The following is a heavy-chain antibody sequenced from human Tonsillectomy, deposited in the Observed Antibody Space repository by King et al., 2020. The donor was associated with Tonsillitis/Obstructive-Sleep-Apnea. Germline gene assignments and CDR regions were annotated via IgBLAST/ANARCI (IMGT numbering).Heavy chain of an antibody. CDR1: GFTFSSYS. V-gene: IGHV3-21*01. D-gene: IGHD3-3*01. J-gene: IGHJ5*02. CDR2: ISSSSSYI. Sequence: VQLAESGGGLVKPGGSLRLSCAASGFTFSSYSMNWVRQAPGKGLEWVSSISSSSSYIYYADSVKGRFTISRDNAKNSLYLQMNSLRAEDTAVYYCAREVLRFSNWFDPWGQGTLVTVSS. CDR3: AREVLRFSNWFDP.